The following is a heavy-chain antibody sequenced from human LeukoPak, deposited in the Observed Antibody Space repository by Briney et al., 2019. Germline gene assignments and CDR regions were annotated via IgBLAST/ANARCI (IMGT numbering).Heavy chain of an antibody. V-gene: IGHV3-23*01. Sequence: GGSLRLSCAASGFTFNSYVMSWVRQAPGKGLEWVSGIGRSGDSTYYADSVKGRFTISRDNSKNRLYLQMNSLRAEDTAVYYCAKDAFSYNGVFDPSDIWGQGTMVTVSS. CDR3: AKDAFSYNGVFDPSDI. D-gene: IGHD3-3*01. CDR1: GFTFNSYV. CDR2: IGRSGDST. J-gene: IGHJ3*02.